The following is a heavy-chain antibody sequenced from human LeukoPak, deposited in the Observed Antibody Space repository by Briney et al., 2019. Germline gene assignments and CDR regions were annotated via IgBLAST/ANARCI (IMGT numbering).Heavy chain of an antibody. Sequence: SETLSLTCAVYGGSFSGYYWGWIRQPPGKGLEWIGEINHSGSTNYNPSLKSRVTISVGTSKNQFSLKLSSVTAADTAVYYCASLPGIAAAGTSDYWGQGTLVTVSS. CDR3: ASLPGIAAAGTSDY. D-gene: IGHD6-13*01. CDR1: GGSFSGYY. J-gene: IGHJ4*02. V-gene: IGHV4-34*01. CDR2: INHSGST.